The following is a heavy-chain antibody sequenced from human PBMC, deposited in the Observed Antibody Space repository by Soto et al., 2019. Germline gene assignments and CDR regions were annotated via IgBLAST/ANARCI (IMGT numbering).Heavy chain of an antibody. Sequence: GGSLRLSCAASGFAVSGNFMSWVRQAPGKGLEWVSIIYTGDTTYYADSVKGRFTISRDNSKNTLYLQMNSLRAEDSAVYYCASRFSSSWSALDYWGRGTLVTVSS. CDR1: GFAVSGNF. V-gene: IGHV3-53*01. J-gene: IGHJ4*02. CDR2: IYTGDTT. CDR3: ASRFSSSWSALDY. D-gene: IGHD6-13*01.